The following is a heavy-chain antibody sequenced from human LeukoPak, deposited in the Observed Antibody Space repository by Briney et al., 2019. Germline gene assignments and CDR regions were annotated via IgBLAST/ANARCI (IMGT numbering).Heavy chain of an antibody. Sequence: SETLSLTCTVSGGSISGGSYYWSWIRQPPGKGLEWIGYNYYSGSTKYNLSLKSRVTISVDTSKNQLSLKLSSVTAADTAVYYCARGEYGLFDYWGQGTLVTVSS. CDR3: ARGEYGLFDY. V-gene: IGHV4-61*01. J-gene: IGHJ4*02. CDR1: GGSISGGSYY. D-gene: IGHD2/OR15-2a*01. CDR2: NYYSGST.